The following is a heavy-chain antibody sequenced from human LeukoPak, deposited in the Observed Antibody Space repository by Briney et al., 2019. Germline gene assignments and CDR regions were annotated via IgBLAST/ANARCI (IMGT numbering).Heavy chain of an antibody. CDR3: AGHSGRNKGGLIVYAPPNHCFDP. Sequence: PSETLSLTCAVYGGSFSGYYWSWIRQPPRKGLEWIGEINHSGSTNYNPSLKSRVTISVDTSKNQFSLKLSSVTAADTAVYYCAGHSGRNKGGLIVYAPPNHCFDPWSQGTLVTVSS. CDR2: INHSGST. CDR1: GGSFSGYY. V-gene: IGHV4-34*01. D-gene: IGHD2-8*01. J-gene: IGHJ5*02.